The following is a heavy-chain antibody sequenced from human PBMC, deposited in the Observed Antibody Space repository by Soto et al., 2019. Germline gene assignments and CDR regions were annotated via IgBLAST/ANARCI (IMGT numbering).Heavy chain of an antibody. CDR2: IHWHSGTT. J-gene: IGHJ4*02. D-gene: IGHD3-22*01. CDR3: AKVVTPSYVYDSWWGGFDC. Sequence: SLRLSCATSGFTLSDHDIHWVRQAPGKGLEWVAGIHWHSGTTAYADSVKGRFTISGDTAKNSLYLQMNSLRAEDTALYYCAKVVTPSYVYDSWWGGFDCWGQGTLVTVSS. CDR1: GFTLSDHD. V-gene: IGHV3-9*01.